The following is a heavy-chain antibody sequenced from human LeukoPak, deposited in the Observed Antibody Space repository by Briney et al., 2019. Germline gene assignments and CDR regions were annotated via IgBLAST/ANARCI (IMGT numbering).Heavy chain of an antibody. J-gene: IGHJ4*02. Sequence: SVKVSCKASGGTFSSYAISWVRQAPGQGLEWMGRIIPIVGIANYAQKFQGRVTITADRSTSTAYVELSRLRSDDTAVYYCAREGLTYCTSGCYYSFDSWGQGTLVTVSS. CDR1: GGTFSSYA. D-gene: IGHD2-21*02. CDR2: IIPIVGIA. V-gene: IGHV1-69*04. CDR3: AREGLTYCTSGCYYSFDS.